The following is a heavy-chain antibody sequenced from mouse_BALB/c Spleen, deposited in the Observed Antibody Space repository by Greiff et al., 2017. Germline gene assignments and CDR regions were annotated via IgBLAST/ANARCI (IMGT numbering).Heavy chain of an antibody. CDR2: ISYSGST. V-gene: IGHV3-2*02. D-gene: IGHD1-1*01. CDR3: ARDDYYGSSY. CDR1: GYSITSDYA. Sequence: EVQLQESGPGLVKPSQSLSLTCTVTGYSITSDYAWNWIRQFPGNKLEWMGYISYSGSTSYNPSLKSRISITRDTSKNQFFLQLNSVTTEDTATYYCARDDYYGSSYWGQGTLVTVSA. J-gene: IGHJ3*01.